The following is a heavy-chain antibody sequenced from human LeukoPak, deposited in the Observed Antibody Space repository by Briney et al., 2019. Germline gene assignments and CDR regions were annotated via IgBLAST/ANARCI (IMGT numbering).Heavy chain of an antibody. CDR1: GYTFTGYY. V-gene: IGHV1-2*02. CDR3: ARDPGDYGGNRFDY. Sequence: ASVKVSCKSSGYTFTGYYLHWVRQAPGQGLEWMGWINPNSGGTNYAQKFQGRVTMTRDTSISTAYMELSRLRSDDTAVYYCARDPGDYGGNRFDYWGQGTLVTISS. J-gene: IGHJ4*02. CDR2: INPNSGGT. D-gene: IGHD4-23*01.